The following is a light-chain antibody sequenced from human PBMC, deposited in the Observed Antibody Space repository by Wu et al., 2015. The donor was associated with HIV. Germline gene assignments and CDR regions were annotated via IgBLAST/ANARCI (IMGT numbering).Light chain of an antibody. CDR1: QDVSSTY. J-gene: IGKJ1*01. CDR2: GVS. CDR3: HQYGSSPQT. V-gene: IGKV3-20*01. Sequence: EIVLTQSPGTLSLSPGERATLSCRATQDVSSTYLGWYQQKPGQAPRLLIYGVSSRATGIPDRFSDSGSGTDFTLTISRLEPEDFAVYYCHQYGSSPQTFGQGTKVEIK.